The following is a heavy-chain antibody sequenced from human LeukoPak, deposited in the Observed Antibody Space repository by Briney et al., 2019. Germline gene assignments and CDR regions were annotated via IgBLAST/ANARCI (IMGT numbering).Heavy chain of an antibody. D-gene: IGHD2-21*02. CDR3: ARGDLAYCGGDCYSPFDY. Sequence: ASVKVSCKASGGTFSSYAISWVRQAPGQGLEWMGGIIPIFGTANYAQKFQGRVTITADESTSTAYVELSSLRSEDTAVHYCARGDLAYCGGDCYSPFDYWGQGTLVTVSS. CDR2: IIPIFGTA. V-gene: IGHV1-69*13. J-gene: IGHJ4*02. CDR1: GGTFSSYA.